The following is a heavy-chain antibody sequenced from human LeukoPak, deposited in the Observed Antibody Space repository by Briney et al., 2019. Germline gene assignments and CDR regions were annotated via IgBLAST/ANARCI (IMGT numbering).Heavy chain of an antibody. CDR1: GGSISSGGYY. CDR3: ARDPVQRSSWYFDY. J-gene: IGHJ4*02. D-gene: IGHD6-13*01. Sequence: SQTLSLTCTVSGGSISSGGYYWSWIRQPPGKGLEWIGYIYHSGSTYYNPSLKSRVTISVDRSKNQFSLKLSSVTAADTAVYYCARDPVQRSSWYFDYWGQGALVTVSS. V-gene: IGHV4-30-2*01. CDR2: IYHSGST.